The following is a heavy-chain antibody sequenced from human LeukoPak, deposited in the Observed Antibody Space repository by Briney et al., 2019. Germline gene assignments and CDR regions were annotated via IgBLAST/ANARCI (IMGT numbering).Heavy chain of an antibody. D-gene: IGHD2-21*02. V-gene: IGHV3-23*01. Sequence: GGSLRLSCAPSGFTFSTYAMAWVRQAPGKRLEWVSGISSGGGDTYYADSVKGRFTISRDNSKNAVYLQMTSPRAEDTAVYYCAKDVGTRDLYYFDYWGQGTLVTVSS. CDR1: GFTFSTYA. CDR3: AKDVGTRDLYYFDY. J-gene: IGHJ4*02. CDR2: ISSGGGDT.